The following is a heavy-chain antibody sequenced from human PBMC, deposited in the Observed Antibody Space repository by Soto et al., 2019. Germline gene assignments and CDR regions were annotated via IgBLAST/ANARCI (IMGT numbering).Heavy chain of an antibody. D-gene: IGHD4-4*01. J-gene: IGHJ4*02. Sequence: PWGSLRLSCTASGVPFSSNVISWVRQAPGKGLEWVSSIIGVASNTFYANYVNGRFTISRYNSTHPILLQMNSLRAEDTAVYYCAKDSNKYSSSLGGRYFDYGGQGIGVTVS. CDR1: GVPFSSNV. V-gene: IGHV3-23*01. CDR2: IIGVASNT. CDR3: AKDSNKYSSSLGGRYFDY.